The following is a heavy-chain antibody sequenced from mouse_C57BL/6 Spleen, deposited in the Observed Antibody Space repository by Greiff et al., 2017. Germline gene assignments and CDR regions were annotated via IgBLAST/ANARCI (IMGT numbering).Heavy chain of an antibody. CDR1: GFTFSSYG. V-gene: IGHV5-6*01. Sequence: EVKLMESGGDLVKPGGSLKLSCAASGFTFSSYGMSWVRQTPDKRLEWVATISSGGSYTYYPDSVKGRFTISRDNAKNTLYLQMSSLKSEDTAMYYCARSPGDYWGQGTSVTVSS. J-gene: IGHJ4*01. CDR3: ARSPGDY. CDR2: ISSGGSYT.